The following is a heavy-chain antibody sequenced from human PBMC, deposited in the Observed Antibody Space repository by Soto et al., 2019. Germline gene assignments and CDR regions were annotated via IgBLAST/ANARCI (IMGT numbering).Heavy chain of an antibody. V-gene: IGHV5-51*01. CDR1: GHSFTTFW. J-gene: IGHJ2*01. CDR3: ARHMRWPNWYFDV. D-gene: IGHD3-16*01. CDR2: IYPGDSHT. Sequence: GESLKISCKGSGHSFTTFWIGWLRQMPGKGLEWMGIIYPGDSHTRYSPSFQGQVTISADKSISTAYLQWSSLRASDTAMYYCARHMRWPNWYFDVWGRGTLVTVSS.